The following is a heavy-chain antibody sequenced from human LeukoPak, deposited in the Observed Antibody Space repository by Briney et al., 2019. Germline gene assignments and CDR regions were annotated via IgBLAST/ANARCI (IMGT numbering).Heavy chain of an antibody. CDR3: ARDGEGRLDY. D-gene: IGHD3-3*01. Sequence: QPGGSLRLSCAASGFTFSSYAMSWVRQAPGKGLEWVSAISGSGGSTYYADSVKGRFTISRDNAKNSLYLQMNSLRAEDTTVYYCARDGEGRLDYWGQGTLVTVSS. J-gene: IGHJ4*02. CDR2: ISGSGGST. CDR1: GFTFSSYA. V-gene: IGHV3-23*01.